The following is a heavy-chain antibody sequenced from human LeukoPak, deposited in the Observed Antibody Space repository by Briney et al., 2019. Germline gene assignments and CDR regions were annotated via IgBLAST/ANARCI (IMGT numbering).Heavy chain of an antibody. D-gene: IGHD7-27*01. CDR2: MSPNSGGT. J-gene: IGHJ4*02. CDR3: ARGPPNWGYDY. CDR1: GYTFTSYD. Sequence: ASVKVSCKASGYTFTSYDFNWVRQATGQRPEWMGWMSPNSGGTGYAQKFQDRVTMTRNTSISTAYMELSSLRSDDTAVYYCARGPPNWGYDYWGPGTLVTVSS. V-gene: IGHV1-8*01.